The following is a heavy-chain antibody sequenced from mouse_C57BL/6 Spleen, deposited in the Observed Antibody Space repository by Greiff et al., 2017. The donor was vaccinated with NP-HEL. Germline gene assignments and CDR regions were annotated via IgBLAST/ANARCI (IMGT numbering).Heavy chain of an antibody. CDR2: IYPGSGST. D-gene: IGHD1-1*01. CDR3: ASHYYGSSLWYFDV. Sequence: QVQLQQSGAELVKPGASVKMSCKASGYTFTSYWITWVKQRPGQGLEWIGDIYPGSGSTNYNEKFKSKATLTVDTSSSTAYMQLSSLTSEDSAVYYCASHYYGSSLWYFDVWGTGTTVTVSS. J-gene: IGHJ1*03. V-gene: IGHV1-55*01. CDR1: GYTFTSYW.